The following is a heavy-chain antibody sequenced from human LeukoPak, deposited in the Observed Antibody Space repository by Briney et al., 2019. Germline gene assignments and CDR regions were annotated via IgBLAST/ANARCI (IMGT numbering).Heavy chain of an antibody. CDR3: ASVLLWFGELMDY. CDR1: GGTFSSYA. Sequence: SVKISCKASGGTFSSYAISWVRQAPGQGLEWMGGIIPIFGTANYAQKFQGRVTITADESTSTAYMELSSLRSEDTAVYYCASVLLWFGELMDYWGQGTLVTVSS. D-gene: IGHD3-10*01. J-gene: IGHJ4*02. V-gene: IGHV1-69*13. CDR2: IIPIFGTA.